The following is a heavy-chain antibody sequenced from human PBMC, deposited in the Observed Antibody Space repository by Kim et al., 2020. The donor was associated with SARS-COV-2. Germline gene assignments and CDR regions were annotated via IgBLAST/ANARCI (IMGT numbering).Heavy chain of an antibody. CDR3: ARDSNGVSSLNTPDY. Sequence: SETLSLTCTVSGGSISSYYWSWIRQPAGKGLEWIVRIYTSGSTNYNPSLKSRVTMSVDTSKNQFSLKLSSVTAADTAVYYCARDSNGVSSLNTPDYWGQGTLVTVSS. CDR1: GGSISSYY. CDR2: IYTSGST. D-gene: IGHD6-13*01. J-gene: IGHJ4*02. V-gene: IGHV4-4*07.